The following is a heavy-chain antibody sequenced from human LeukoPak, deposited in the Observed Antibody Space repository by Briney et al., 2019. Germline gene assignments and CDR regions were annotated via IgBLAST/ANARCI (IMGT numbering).Heavy chain of an antibody. D-gene: IGHD1-26*01. CDR1: GYSISSGYY. Sequence: KPSETLSLTCAVSGYSISSGYYWGWIRQPPGKGREWIGSIYHSGSTDYNPSLKSRVTISVDTSKNQFSLKLSSVTAADTAVYYCARRASGSYYFDYWGPGTLVTVSS. V-gene: IGHV4-38-2*01. J-gene: IGHJ4*02. CDR3: ARRASGSYYFDY. CDR2: IYHSGST.